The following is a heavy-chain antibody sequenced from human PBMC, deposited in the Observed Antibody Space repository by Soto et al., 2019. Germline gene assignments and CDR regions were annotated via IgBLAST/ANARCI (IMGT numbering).Heavy chain of an antibody. V-gene: IGHV3-23*01. CDR2: ISGSGGST. J-gene: IGHJ6*02. Sequence: GGSLRLSCAASGFTFSSYAMSWVRQAPGKGLEWVSAISGSGGSTYYADSVKGRFTISRDNSKNTLYLQMNSLSAEDTAVYYCAKAYYGSGSYSGMDVWGQGTTVTVSS. D-gene: IGHD3-10*01. CDR1: GFTFSSYA. CDR3: AKAYYGSGSYSGMDV.